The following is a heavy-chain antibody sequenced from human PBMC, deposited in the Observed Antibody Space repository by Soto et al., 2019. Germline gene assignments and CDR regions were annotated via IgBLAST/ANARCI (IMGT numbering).Heavy chain of an antibody. CDR3: ARAPRGGAARSYFDY. D-gene: IGHD6-6*01. CDR2: ISYDGSNK. CDR1: RFTFSSYA. J-gene: IGHJ4*02. Sequence: PGWSLRLSCAASRFTFSSYAMHWVRQAPGKGLEWVAVISYDGSNKYYADSVKGRFTISRDNSKNTLYPQMNSLRAEDTAVYYCARAPRGGAARSYFDYWGQGTLVTVSS. V-gene: IGHV3-30-3*01.